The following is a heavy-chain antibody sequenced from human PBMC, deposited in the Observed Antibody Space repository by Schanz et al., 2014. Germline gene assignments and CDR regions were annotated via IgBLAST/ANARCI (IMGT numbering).Heavy chain of an antibody. J-gene: IGHJ2*01. Sequence: EVQLLESGGGLVQPGGSLRLSCASSGFSFTNYAMSWVRQAPGKGLEWVSLISDSGDTAYYADSVKGRFTISRDNFKGALYLQISSLRAEDTAVYFCAKDLGVDCGDGCFNWYFDLWGRGTLVTVSS. D-gene: IGHD2-21*02. CDR1: GFSFTNYA. V-gene: IGHV3-23*01. CDR3: AKDLGVDCGDGCFNWYFDL. CDR2: ISDSGDTA.